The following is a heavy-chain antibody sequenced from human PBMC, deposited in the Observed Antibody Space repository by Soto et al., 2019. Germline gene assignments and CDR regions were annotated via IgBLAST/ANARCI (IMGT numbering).Heavy chain of an antibody. CDR3: ARVQYQFYMDV. CDR2: INSDGSST. D-gene: IGHD4-4*01. Sequence: PGGSLRLSCAASGFTFSSYWMHWVRQAPGKGLVWVSRINSDGSSTSYADSVKGRFTISRDNAKNTLYLQMNSLRAEDTAVYYCARVQYQFYMDVWGKGTTVTVSS. J-gene: IGHJ6*03. V-gene: IGHV3-74*01. CDR1: GFTFSSYW.